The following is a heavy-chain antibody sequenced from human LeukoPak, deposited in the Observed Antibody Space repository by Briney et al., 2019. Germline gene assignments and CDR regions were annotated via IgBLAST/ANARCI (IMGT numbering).Heavy chain of an antibody. CDR2: IIPIFGTA. J-gene: IGHJ4*02. CDR3: AAGPFYDITGYHLNY. Sequence: ASVKVSCKASGGTFSSYAISWVRQAPGQGLEWMGGIIPIFGTANYAQKFQGRVMITADESTSTAYMELSSLRSEDTAVYYCAAGPFYDITGYHLNYWGRGTLVAVSS. D-gene: IGHD3-22*01. CDR1: GGTFSSYA. V-gene: IGHV1-69*13.